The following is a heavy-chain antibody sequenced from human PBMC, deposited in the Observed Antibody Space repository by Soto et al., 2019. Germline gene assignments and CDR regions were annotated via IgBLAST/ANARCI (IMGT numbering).Heavy chain of an antibody. Sequence: SGPTLVNPTETLTLTCTVSGFSLSNARMGVSWIRQPPGKALEWLAHIFSNDEKSYSTSLKSRLTISKDTSKSQVVLTMTNMDPVDTATYYCARIRLYRERSSSWYLTIDYWGQGTLVTVSS. V-gene: IGHV2-26*01. D-gene: IGHD6-13*01. J-gene: IGHJ4*02. CDR2: IFSNDEK. CDR1: GFSLSNARMG. CDR3: ARIRLYRERSSSWYLTIDY.